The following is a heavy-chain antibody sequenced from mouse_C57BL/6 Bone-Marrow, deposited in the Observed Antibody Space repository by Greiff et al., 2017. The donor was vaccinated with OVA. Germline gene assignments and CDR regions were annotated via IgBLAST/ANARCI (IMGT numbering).Heavy chain of an antibody. CDR2: IDPDSGGT. CDR1: GYTFTSYW. Sequence: QVQLQQPGAELVKPGASVKLSCKASGYTFTSYWMHWVKQRPGRGLEWIGRIDPDSGGTKYNEKFKGKATLTVDKPSSTAYLQLSRLTAEDSAVYDGARGVFDYWGQGTLVTVSA. V-gene: IGHV1-72*01. J-gene: IGHJ3*01. CDR3: ARGVFDY.